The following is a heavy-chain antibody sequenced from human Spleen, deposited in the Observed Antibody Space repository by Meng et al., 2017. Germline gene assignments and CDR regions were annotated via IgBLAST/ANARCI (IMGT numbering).Heavy chain of an antibody. V-gene: IGHV4-30-4*01. Sequence: QVQLQESGPGLVKPSQTLSLTCTVSGGSISSDDYYWSWIRQPPGRGLEWIGYIYYSGSTYYNPSLRSRVTISVDTSKNQFSLILTSVTAADTAVYFCARVETATTNSYFDYWVQGTLVTVSS. CDR1: GGSISSDDYY. D-gene: IGHD5-24*01. CDR2: IYYSGST. CDR3: ARVETATTNSYFDY. J-gene: IGHJ4*02.